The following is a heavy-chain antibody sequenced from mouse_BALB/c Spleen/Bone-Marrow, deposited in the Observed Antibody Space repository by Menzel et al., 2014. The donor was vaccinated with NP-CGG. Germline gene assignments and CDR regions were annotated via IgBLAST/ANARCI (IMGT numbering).Heavy chain of an antibody. V-gene: IGHV5-9*02. Sequence: EVKLMESGGGLVKPGGSLKLSCAASGFAFSYYDMSWVRQTPEKRLEWVATISSGGSYTYYPDSVEGRFTISRDNARNTLYLQMSSLRSEDTALYYCTRHPRGFDYWGQGTTLTVSS. J-gene: IGHJ2*01. CDR1: GFAFSYYD. CDR3: TRHPRGFDY. CDR2: ISSGGSYT.